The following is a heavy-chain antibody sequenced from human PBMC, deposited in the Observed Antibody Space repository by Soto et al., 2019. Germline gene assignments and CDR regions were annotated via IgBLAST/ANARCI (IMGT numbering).Heavy chain of an antibody. V-gene: IGHV1-2*04. J-gene: IGHJ6*02. Sequence: QVQLVQSGAEVKKPGASVKVSCKASGYTFTGYYMHWVRQAPGQGLEWMGWINPNSGGTNYAQKFQGWVTMTRDTPISTAYMELRGLRSDDTAVYYCARDQTAFPRHYGMDVWGQGTTVTVSS. CDR2: INPNSGGT. CDR3: ARDQTAFPRHYGMDV. CDR1: GYTFTGYY. D-gene: IGHD2-21*01.